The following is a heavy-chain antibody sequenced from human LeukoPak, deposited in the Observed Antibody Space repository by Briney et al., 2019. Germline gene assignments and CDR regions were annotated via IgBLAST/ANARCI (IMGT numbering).Heavy chain of an antibody. Sequence: PSETLSLTCTVSGGSISSGSYYWSWIRQPAGKGLEWIGRIYTSGSTNYNPSLKSRVTISVDTSKNQFSLKLSSVTAADTAVYYCASGTVWSGYDAFDIWGQGTMVTVSS. D-gene: IGHD3-3*01. CDR2: IYTSGST. CDR1: GGSISSGSYY. V-gene: IGHV4-61*02. CDR3: ASGTVWSGYDAFDI. J-gene: IGHJ3*02.